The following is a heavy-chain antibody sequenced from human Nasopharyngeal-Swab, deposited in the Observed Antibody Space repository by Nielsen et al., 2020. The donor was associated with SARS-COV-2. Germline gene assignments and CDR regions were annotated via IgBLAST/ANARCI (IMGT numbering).Heavy chain of an antibody. V-gene: IGHV3-21*01. D-gene: IGHD3-10*01. J-gene: IGHJ6*02. CDR1: GFTFSNYS. CDR2: ISSSTSYI. Sequence: GESLKISCAASGFTFSNYSMNWVRQAPGKGLVWVSSISSSTSYIYYADSVKGRFTISRDNAKNSLYLQMNSLRAEDTAVYYCARDGFGESPYYYYYGMDVWGQGTTVTVSS. CDR3: ARDGFGESPYYYYYGMDV.